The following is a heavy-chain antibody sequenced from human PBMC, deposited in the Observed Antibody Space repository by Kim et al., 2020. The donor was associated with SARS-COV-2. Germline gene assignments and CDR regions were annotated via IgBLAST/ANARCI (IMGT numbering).Heavy chain of an antibody. V-gene: IGHV4-59*01. J-gene: IGHJ4*02. D-gene: IGHD5-12*01. Sequence: SETLSLTCTVSGGPISSYYWSWIRQPPGKGLEWIGFISYSGSTNYNPSLKSRVTMSIDTSKNQFSLKLTSMTAADTAVYYCATLISGGQGFDYWCQGTLVTISS. CDR1: GGPISSYY. CDR3: ATLISGGQGFDY. CDR2: ISYSGST.